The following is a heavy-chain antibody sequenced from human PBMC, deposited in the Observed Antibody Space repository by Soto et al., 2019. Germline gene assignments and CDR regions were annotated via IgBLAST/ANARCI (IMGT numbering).Heavy chain of an antibody. D-gene: IGHD4-4*01. CDR3: ARDQTTVFYY. CDR1: GFTFSSYA. Sequence: ESGGGVVQPGRSLRLSCAASGFTFSSYAMHWVRQAPGKGLEWVAVISYDGSNKYYADSVKGRFTISRDNSKNTLYLQMNSLRAEDTAVYYCARDQTTVFYYWGQGTLVTVSS. J-gene: IGHJ4*02. CDR2: ISYDGSNK. V-gene: IGHV3-30-3*01.